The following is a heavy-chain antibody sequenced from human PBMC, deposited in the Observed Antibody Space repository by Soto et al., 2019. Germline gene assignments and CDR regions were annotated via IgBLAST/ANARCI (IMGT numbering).Heavy chain of an antibody. J-gene: IGHJ4*02. D-gene: IGHD4-17*01. CDR1: GFSLSTSGVG. V-gene: IGHV2-5*02. Sequence: QITLKESGPTLVKPTQTLTLTCTFSGFSLSTSGVGVGWIRQPPGKALEWLALIYWDDDKRYSPSLKSRLTITKDTPKNQGVLTMTNMDPVDTATYYCAHSRPYGDYLDYWGQGTLVTVSS. CDR3: AHSRPYGDYLDY. CDR2: IYWDDDK.